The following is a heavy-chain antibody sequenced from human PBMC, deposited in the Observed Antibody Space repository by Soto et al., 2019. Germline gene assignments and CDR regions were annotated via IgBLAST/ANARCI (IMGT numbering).Heavy chain of an antibody. V-gene: IGHV3-9*01. Sequence: EVQLVESGGGLVQPGSSLRLSCAASGFTFDDYAMHWVRQAPGKGLEWVSVISWNSNSMEYTDSVKGRFTLSRDNAKNSLYLQMNSLRDEDTALYYCAKGHSSGYYPWAFDIWGQGTMVTVSS. CDR1: GFTFDDYA. J-gene: IGHJ3*02. CDR2: ISWNSNSM. D-gene: IGHD3-22*01. CDR3: AKGHSSGYYPWAFDI.